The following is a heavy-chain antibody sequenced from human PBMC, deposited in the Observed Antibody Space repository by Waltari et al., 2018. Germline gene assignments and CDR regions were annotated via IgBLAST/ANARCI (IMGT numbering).Heavy chain of an antibody. CDR1: GFTVSSNY. CDR2: IYSGGST. J-gene: IGHJ4*02. Sequence: EVQLVESGGGLIQPGGSLRLSCAASGFTVSSNYMSWVRQAPGKGLEWVSVIYSGGSTYYADSVKGRFTISRDNSKNTLYLQMNSLRAEDTAVYYCARIGGASAITHDDYWGQGTLVTVSS. D-gene: IGHD1-20*01. CDR3: ARIGGASAITHDDY. V-gene: IGHV3-53*01.